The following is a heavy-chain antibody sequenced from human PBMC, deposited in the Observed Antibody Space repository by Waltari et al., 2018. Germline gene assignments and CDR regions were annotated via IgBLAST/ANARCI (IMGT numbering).Heavy chain of an antibody. CDR3: ARVPNCSGGSCYPLNAFDI. Sequence: QVQLQESGPGLVKPSQTLSLTCTVSGGSISSGGYYWSWIRQHPGKGLEWIGYIYHSGSTYSNPSLKSRVTISVDRSKNQFSLKLSSVTAADTAVYYCARVPNCSGGSCYPLNAFDIWGQGTMVTVSS. D-gene: IGHD2-15*01. CDR1: GGSISSGGYY. V-gene: IGHV4-31*03. J-gene: IGHJ3*02. CDR2: IYHSGST.